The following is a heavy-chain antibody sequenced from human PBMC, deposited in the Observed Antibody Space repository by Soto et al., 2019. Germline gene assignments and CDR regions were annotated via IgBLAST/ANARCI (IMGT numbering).Heavy chain of an antibody. CDR2: ISGSGGST. CDR1: GFTFSSYA. CDR3: AKGSEYGSGSRRGLHY. D-gene: IGHD3-10*01. J-gene: IGHJ4*02. Sequence: GGSLRLSCAASGFTFSSYAMSWVRQAPGKGLEWVSAISGSGGSTYYADSVKGRFTISRDNSKNTLYLQMNSLRAEDTAVYYCAKGSEYGSGSRRGLHYWGQGTLVTVSS. V-gene: IGHV3-23*01.